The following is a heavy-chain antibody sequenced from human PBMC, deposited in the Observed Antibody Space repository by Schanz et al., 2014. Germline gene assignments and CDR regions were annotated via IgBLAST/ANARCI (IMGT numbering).Heavy chain of an antibody. CDR1: GFTFSRYW. Sequence: EVDLVESGGGLVQPGGSLRLSCEASGFTFSRYWMHWVRQAPGKGLEWVSRLNFDETYTSYADSVKGRFTISRDNAKXTSYLQMNSLRAEDXAVYYCARDRWDWNNAFDIWGQGTMVTVSS. J-gene: IGHJ3*02. D-gene: IGHD1-1*01. CDR3: ARDRWDWNNAFDI. V-gene: IGHV3-74*01. CDR2: LNFDETYT.